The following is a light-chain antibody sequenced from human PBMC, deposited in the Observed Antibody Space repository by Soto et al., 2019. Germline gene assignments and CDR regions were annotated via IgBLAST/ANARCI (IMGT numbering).Light chain of an antibody. Sequence: AIRMTQSPSSLSASTGDRVTITCRASQGSSSYLAWYQQKPGKAPKLLFYAASTLQSGVPSRFSGSGSGTDFTLTISCLQFEDFATYYCPQYYSYPPTFGPGTKVDIK. CDR1: QGSSSY. CDR3: PQYYSYPPT. J-gene: IGKJ3*01. CDR2: AAS. V-gene: IGKV1-8*01.